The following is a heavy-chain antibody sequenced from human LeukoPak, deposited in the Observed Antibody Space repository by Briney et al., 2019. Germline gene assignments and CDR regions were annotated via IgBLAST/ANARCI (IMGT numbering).Heavy chain of an antibody. CDR3: AGSRSAPADGFDY. CDR2: IIPIFGTA. V-gene: IGHV1-69*01. CDR1: GGTFSSYA. Sequence: SVKVSCKASGGTFSSYAISWVRQAPGQGLEWMGGIIPIFGTANYAQKFQGRVTITADESTSTAYMELSSLRSEDTAVYYCAGSRSAPADGFDYWGQGTLVTVSS. J-gene: IGHJ4*02. D-gene: IGHD2-15*01.